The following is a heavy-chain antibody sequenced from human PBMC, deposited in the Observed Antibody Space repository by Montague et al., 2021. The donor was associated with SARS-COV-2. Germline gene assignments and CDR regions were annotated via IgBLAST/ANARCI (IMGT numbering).Heavy chain of an antibody. J-gene: IGHJ4*02. Sequence: SDTLSLTCTVSGYSISSGYYWGWIRQPPGKGLEWIGSIYHSGSTXYNPSLKGRVTISVDTSKNQFSLKLSSVTAADTAVYYCARDVRYYDFWSGRAQTSPDYWGQGTLVTVSS. D-gene: IGHD3-3*01. CDR3: ARDVRYYDFWSGRAQTSPDY. V-gene: IGHV4-38-2*02. CDR1: GYSISSGYY. CDR2: IYHSGST.